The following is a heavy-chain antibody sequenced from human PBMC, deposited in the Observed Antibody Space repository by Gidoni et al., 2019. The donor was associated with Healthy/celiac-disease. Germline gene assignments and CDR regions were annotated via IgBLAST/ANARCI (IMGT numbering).Heavy chain of an antibody. Sequence: EVQLVESGGGMVKPGGSLRLSCAASGLTFSSDSMNWVRQAPGKGLESVSSISSSSSYIYYADSVKGRFTISRDNAKNSLYLQMNSLRAEDTAVYYCARDPEYYDFWSGGLALGMDVWGQGTTVTVSS. CDR3: ARDPEYYDFWSGGLALGMDV. D-gene: IGHD3-3*01. CDR1: GLTFSSDS. J-gene: IGHJ6*02. CDR2: ISSSSSYI. V-gene: IGHV3-21*01.